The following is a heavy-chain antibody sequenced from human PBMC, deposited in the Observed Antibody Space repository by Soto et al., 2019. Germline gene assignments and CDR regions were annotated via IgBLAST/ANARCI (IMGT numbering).Heavy chain of an antibody. J-gene: IGHJ4*02. V-gene: IGHV1-3*01. CDR2: INVGNGNA. Sequence: QVQLVQSGAEVKKPGASVKVSCKTSGYTYTEYPIHWVRQAPGQGLEWMGWINVGNGNAKYSQKFQGRVTMTRDTSASTLYMELSRLGSEDTAVYYCTSSSERGYWGQGTLVTVSS. CDR1: GYTYTEYP. CDR3: TSSSERGY.